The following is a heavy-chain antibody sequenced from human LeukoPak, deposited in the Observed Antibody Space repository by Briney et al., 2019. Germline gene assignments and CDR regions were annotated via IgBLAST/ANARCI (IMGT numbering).Heavy chain of an antibody. CDR1: GVSISSDY. Sequence: SETLSLTCTVFGVSISSDYWAWIRQTPGKGLEWIGYIYYSGTPTYYNPSLKSRVTISVDTSKNQFSLKLKSVMAADTAVYYCAKGYYFPDYWGQGTLVTVSS. CDR3: AKGYYFPDY. J-gene: IGHJ4*02. CDR2: IYYSGTPT. V-gene: IGHV4-59*01. D-gene: IGHD2/OR15-2a*01.